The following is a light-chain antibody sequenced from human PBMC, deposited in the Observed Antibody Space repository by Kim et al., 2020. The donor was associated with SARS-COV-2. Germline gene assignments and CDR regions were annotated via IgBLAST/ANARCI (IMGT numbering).Light chain of an antibody. CDR3: AAWDDSLNGVV. V-gene: IGLV1-44*01. CDR1: SSNIGSNT. Sequence: QSVLTQPPSASGTPGQSVTISCSGSSSNIGSNTVNWYQQLPGTAPKLLIYSNNQRPSGVPYRFSGSKSGTSASLAISGLQSEDEADYYCAAWDDSLNGVVFGGGTKLTVL. J-gene: IGLJ2*01. CDR2: SNN.